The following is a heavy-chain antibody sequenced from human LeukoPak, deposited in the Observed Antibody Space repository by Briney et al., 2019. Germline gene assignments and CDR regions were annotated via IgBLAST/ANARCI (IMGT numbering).Heavy chain of an antibody. Sequence: GGSLRLSCAASGFTFSSYWMSWVRQAPGKGLEWVANIKQEGSEKYYAASVKGRFTISRDNSKNTLYLQMNSLRAEDTAVYYCAKLGSVIVPAAIPAYYFDYWGQGTLVTVSS. CDR2: IKQEGSEK. D-gene: IGHD2-2*02. CDR1: GFTFSSYW. V-gene: IGHV3-7*03. J-gene: IGHJ4*02. CDR3: AKLGSVIVPAAIPAYYFDY.